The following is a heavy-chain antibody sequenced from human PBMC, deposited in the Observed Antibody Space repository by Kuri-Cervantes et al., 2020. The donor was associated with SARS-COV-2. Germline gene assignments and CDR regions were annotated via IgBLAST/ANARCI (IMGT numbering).Heavy chain of an antibody. CDR1: GFSFSDYY. V-gene: IGHV3-11*06. CDR2: ISSSTTYT. J-gene: IGHJ6*03. D-gene: IGHD2-15*01. CDR3: ARGGLCSGGSCYHYSYYMDV. Sequence: GGSLRLSCAAPGFSFSDYYMIWIRQAPGKGLEWVSYISSSTTYTNHADSVKGRFTISRDNAKNSLYLHMDSLRAEDSAVYSCARGGLCSGGSCYHYSYYMDVWGKGTTVTVSS.